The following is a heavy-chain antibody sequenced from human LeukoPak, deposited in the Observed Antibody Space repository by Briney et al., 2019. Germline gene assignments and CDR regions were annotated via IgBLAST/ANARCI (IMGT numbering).Heavy chain of an antibody. D-gene: IGHD3-3*02. Sequence: GGSLRLSCASSGFIFTNYRMSWVRQAPGKGPEWVANIKQDGSEKYYVDSVKGRFTISRDNAKNSLSLQMNSLRAEDTAVYYCARDSTGYWYFDLWGRGTLVSVSS. CDR2: IKQDGSEK. J-gene: IGHJ2*01. CDR1: GFIFTNYR. CDR3: ARDSTGYWYFDL. V-gene: IGHV3-7*03.